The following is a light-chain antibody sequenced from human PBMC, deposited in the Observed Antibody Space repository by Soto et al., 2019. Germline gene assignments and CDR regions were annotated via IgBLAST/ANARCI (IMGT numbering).Light chain of an antibody. J-gene: IGKJ1*01. V-gene: IGKV1-17*01. CDR2: GTS. CDR1: QGIRNN. CDR3: QQYNGYSPS. Sequence: IHMSQYPSSLFASLGYIVSITCRASQGIRNNLGWYQQRPGKAPKRLIYGTSNLQTGVPSRFSGSGYGTDFTLTISSLQPEDFATYHCQQYNGYSPSFGQGTKVDIK.